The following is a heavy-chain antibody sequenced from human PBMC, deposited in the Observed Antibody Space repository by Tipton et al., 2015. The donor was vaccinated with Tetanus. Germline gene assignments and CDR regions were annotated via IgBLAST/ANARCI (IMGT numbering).Heavy chain of an antibody. D-gene: IGHD4-17*01. J-gene: IGHJ4*02. CDR2: IKHDETEK. Sequence: SLRLSCAASGFTFSSYWMSWVRQAPGKGLEWVANIKHDETEKYYVDSVRGRFNISRDNAKRSLYLQMDSLRAEDTAVYYCAREWTSTVTSKYDYWGQGTLVTVSS. CDR1: GFTFSSYW. V-gene: IGHV3-7*01. CDR3: AREWTSTVTSKYDY.